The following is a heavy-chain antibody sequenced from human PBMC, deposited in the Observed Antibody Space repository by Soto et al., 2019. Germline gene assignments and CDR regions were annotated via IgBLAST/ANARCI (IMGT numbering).Heavy chain of an antibody. J-gene: IGHJ5*02. D-gene: IGHD6-6*01. CDR1: GFTFSSYS. CDR2: ISSSSSTI. Sequence: GGSLRLSCAASGFTFSSYSMNWVRQAPGKGLEWVSYISSSSSTIYYADSVKGRFTISRDNAKNSLYLQMNSLRAEDTAVYYCARDSRIAARPDWFDPWGQGTLVTVSS. V-gene: IGHV3-48*01. CDR3: ARDSRIAARPDWFDP.